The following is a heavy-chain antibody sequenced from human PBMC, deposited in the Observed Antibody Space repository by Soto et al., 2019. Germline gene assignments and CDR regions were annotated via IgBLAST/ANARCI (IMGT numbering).Heavy chain of an antibody. Sequence: QVQLQGSGPGLVKPSQTLSLSCSVSGASISSGGYYWSWIRQHPGRGLEWIGYIYYSGSTYYNPSLKSRVTISVDTSKNQFSLKLSSVTAADTAVYYCASGSHYYDSSGYFDYWGQGTLVTVSS. J-gene: IGHJ4*02. V-gene: IGHV4-30-4*08. CDR3: ASGSHYYDSSGYFDY. D-gene: IGHD3-22*01. CDR2: IYYSGST. CDR1: GASISSGGYY.